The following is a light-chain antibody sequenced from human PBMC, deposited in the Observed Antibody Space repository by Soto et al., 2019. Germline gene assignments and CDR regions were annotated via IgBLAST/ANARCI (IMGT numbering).Light chain of an antibody. Sequence: DIQMTQSPSSLSASVGARVTITCRASQSISKYLNWYQQKPGKAPKLLIYVASSLQIGVPSRFSGSGSGAEFSLTISSLQPDDVATYYCQQFNSYPITFGQGTRLEIK. J-gene: IGKJ5*01. CDR3: QQFNSYPIT. CDR1: QSISKY. CDR2: VAS. V-gene: IGKV1-39*01.